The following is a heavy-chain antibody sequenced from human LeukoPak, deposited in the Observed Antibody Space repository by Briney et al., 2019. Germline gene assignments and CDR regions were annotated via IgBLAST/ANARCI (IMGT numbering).Heavy chain of an antibody. J-gene: IGHJ4*02. CDR1: GYTFTSYG. CDR2: ISTYNGNT. Sequence: GASVKVSCKASGYTFTSYGISWVRQAPGQGLEWMGWISTYNGNTNYAQKLQGRVTMTTDTSTSTAYMELRSLGSDDTAVYYCARPTYYYDSSGYEYWGQGTLVTVSS. CDR3: ARPTYYYDSSGYEY. D-gene: IGHD3-22*01. V-gene: IGHV1-18*01.